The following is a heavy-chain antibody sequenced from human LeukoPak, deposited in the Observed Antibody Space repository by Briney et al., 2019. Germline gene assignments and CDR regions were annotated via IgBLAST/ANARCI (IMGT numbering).Heavy chain of an antibody. CDR1: GFTFSSYW. CDR2: IQSKTDGGTT. J-gene: IGHJ4*02. CDR3: TTDRGALTN. V-gene: IGHV3-15*01. D-gene: IGHD1-1*01. Sequence: PGGSLRLSCAASGFTFSSYWMHWVRQAPGKGLVWVGRIQSKTDGGTTDYAAPVKGRFTISRDDSKTTLYLQMNSLKTEDTAMYYCTTDRGALTNWGQGTLVTVSS.